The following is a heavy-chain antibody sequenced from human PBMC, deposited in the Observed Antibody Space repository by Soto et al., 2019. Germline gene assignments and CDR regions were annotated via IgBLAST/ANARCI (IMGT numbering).Heavy chain of an antibody. CDR3: AKDGGGYYDSSGYYYDAFDI. CDR2: ISGSGGST. Sequence: PGGSLRLACAASGFTFSSYAMSWVRQAPGKGLEWVSAISGSGGSTYYADSVKGRFTISRDNSKNTLYLQMNSLRAEDTAVYYCAKDGGGYYDSSGYYYDAFDIWGQGTMVTVSS. CDR1: GFTFSSYA. D-gene: IGHD3-22*01. J-gene: IGHJ3*02. V-gene: IGHV3-23*01.